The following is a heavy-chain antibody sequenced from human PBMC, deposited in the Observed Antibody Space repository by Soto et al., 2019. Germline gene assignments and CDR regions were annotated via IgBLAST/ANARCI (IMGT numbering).Heavy chain of an antibody. CDR2: INPNSGGT. V-gene: IGHV1-2*04. D-gene: IGHD3-9*01. CDR1: GYTLTSYD. CDR3: ARGGLRYFDWSPMDV. J-gene: IGHJ6*02. Sequence: GASVKVSCKASGYTLTSYDMNWVRQATGQGLEWMGWINPNSGGTNYAQKFQGWVTMTRDTSISTAYMELSRLRSDDTAVYYCARGGLRYFDWSPMDVWGQGTTVTVSS.